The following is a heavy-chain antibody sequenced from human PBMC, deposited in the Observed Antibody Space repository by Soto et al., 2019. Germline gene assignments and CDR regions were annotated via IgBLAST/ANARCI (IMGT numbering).Heavy chain of an antibody. CDR3: ARVVRAIVVVPAAIFDL. D-gene: IGHD2-2*01. Sequence: QVQLQESGPGLVKPSGTLSLTCAVSGGSISSSNWWSWVRQPPGKGLEWIGEIYHSGSTNYNPSLKSRVTIAVDKSKNQFALKLSSVTAADTAVYYCARVVRAIVVVPAAIFDLWGRGTLVTVSS. CDR2: IYHSGST. J-gene: IGHJ2*01. V-gene: IGHV4-4*02. CDR1: GGSISSSNW.